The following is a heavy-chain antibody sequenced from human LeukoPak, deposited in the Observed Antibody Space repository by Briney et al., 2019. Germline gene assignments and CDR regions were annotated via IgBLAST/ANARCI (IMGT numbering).Heavy chain of an antibody. D-gene: IGHD2-15*01. V-gene: IGHV3-53*01. CDR2: IYSGGNT. CDR1: GFTVSSNY. J-gene: IGHJ4*02. CDR3: ASEPLCSGGNCYRAADF. Sequence: GGSLRLSCAASGFTVSSNYMSWVRQAPGKGLEWVSVIYSGGNTYYADSVKGRFTISRDNSKNTLYLQMNSLRAEDTAVYYCASEPLCSGGNCYRAADFWGQGTLVTVSS.